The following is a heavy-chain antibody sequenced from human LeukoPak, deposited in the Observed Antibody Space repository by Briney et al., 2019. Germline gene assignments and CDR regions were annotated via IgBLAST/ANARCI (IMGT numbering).Heavy chain of an antibody. Sequence: SSETLSLTCTVSGGSITGYYWSCIRQPAGKGLEWIGRIYPSGITNYNPSLKSRVTMSLDTSKNQFSLNLSSVTAADTAVYYCARGIADPYSFDSWGQGTLVTVSS. V-gene: IGHV4-4*07. CDR1: GGSITGYY. CDR2: IYPSGIT. J-gene: IGHJ4*02. D-gene: IGHD6-13*01. CDR3: ARGIADPYSFDS.